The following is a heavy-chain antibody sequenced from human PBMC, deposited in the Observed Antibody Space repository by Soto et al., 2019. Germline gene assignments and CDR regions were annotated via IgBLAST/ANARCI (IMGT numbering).Heavy chain of an antibody. CDR1: GFTFSSYG. V-gene: IGHV3-30*18. J-gene: IGHJ6*02. CDR3: AKDVFDGGSYQTGGYYYGMDV. CDR2: ISYDGSNK. Sequence: QVQLVESGGGVVQPGRSLRLSCAASGFTFSSYGMHWVRQAPGKGLEWVAVISYDGSNKYYADSVKGRFTISRDNSKNTLKLQMNSLRAEDTAVYYCAKDVFDGGSYQTGGYYYGMDVWGQGTTVTVSS. D-gene: IGHD1-26*01.